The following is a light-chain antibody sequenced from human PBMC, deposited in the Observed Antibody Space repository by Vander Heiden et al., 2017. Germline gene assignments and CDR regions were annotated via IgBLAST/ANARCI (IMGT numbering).Light chain of an antibody. J-gene: IGLJ3*02. CDR1: ALRKQY. CDR2: TDT. V-gene: IGLV3-25*03. CDR3: QSADSSGARGV. Sequence: YDQPQPPSISVSPGQPARITCPGDALRKQYAHWYQQMRGQAPVLVIYTDTERPSGLPERFSGASSGTTVTLTISGVQSEDDADYSCQSADSSGARGVFGGGTKLTVL.